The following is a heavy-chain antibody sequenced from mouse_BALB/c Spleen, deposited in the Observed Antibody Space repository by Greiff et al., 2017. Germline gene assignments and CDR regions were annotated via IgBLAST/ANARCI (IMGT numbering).Heavy chain of an antibody. CDR1: GDSITSGY. D-gene: IGHD1-1*01. V-gene: IGHV3-8*02. CDR3: ARFTTVVEDAMDY. CDR2: ISYSGST. Sequence: EVQVVESGPSLVKPSQTLSLTCSVTGDSITSGYWNWIRKFPGNKLEYMGYISYSGSTYYNPSLKSRISITRDTSKNQYYLQLNSVTTEDTATYYCARFTTVVEDAMDYWGQGTSVTVSS. J-gene: IGHJ4*01.